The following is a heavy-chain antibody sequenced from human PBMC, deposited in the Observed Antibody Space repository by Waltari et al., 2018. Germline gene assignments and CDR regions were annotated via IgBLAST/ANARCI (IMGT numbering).Heavy chain of an antibody. Sequence: QVKLMQSGTEVKKPGSSVKVSCKASGGSFTNYAISWVRQAPAQGLEGMGGIMPMCDSPNYAQKFQGRLTITADQSTTTAYMELSSLRSEDTAVYYCLLRLMVYSTTRDPNWFDPWGQGTLVIVSS. CDR3: LLRLMVYSTTRDPNWFDP. V-gene: IGHV1-69*01. D-gene: IGHD2-8*01. CDR2: IMPMCDSP. J-gene: IGHJ5*02. CDR1: GGSFTNYA.